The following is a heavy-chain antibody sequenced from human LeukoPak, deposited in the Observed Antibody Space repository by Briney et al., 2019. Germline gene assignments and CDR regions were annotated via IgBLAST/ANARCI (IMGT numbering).Heavy chain of an antibody. D-gene: IGHD1-7*01. J-gene: IGHJ4*02. CDR3: ARGYNWNYAQPFDY. CDR2: IYSGGST. V-gene: IGHV3-66*02. Sequence: PGGSLRLSCAASGFTVSGNYMSWVRLAPGKGLEWVSVIYSGGSTYYADSVKGRFTFSRDNSKNTLYLQMNSLRAEDTAVYYCARGYNWNYAQPFDYWGQGTLVTVSS. CDR1: GFTVSGNY.